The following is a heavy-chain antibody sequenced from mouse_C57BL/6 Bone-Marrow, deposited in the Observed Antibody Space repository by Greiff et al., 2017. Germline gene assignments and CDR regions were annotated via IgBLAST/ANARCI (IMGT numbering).Heavy chain of an antibody. Sequence: VQLQQSGAELVRPGTSVKLSCKASGYTFTSYWMHWVKQRPGQGLEWIGVIDPSDSYTNYNQKFKGKATLTVDTSSSTAYMQLSSLTSEDSAVYYCAREDYYGSSYGGYFDYWGQGTTLTVSS. CDR2: IDPSDSYT. CDR1: GYTFTSYW. D-gene: IGHD1-1*01. V-gene: IGHV1-59*01. CDR3: AREDYYGSSYGGYFDY. J-gene: IGHJ2*01.